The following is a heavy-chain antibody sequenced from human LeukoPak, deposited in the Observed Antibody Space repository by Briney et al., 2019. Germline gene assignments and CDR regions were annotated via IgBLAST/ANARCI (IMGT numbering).Heavy chain of an antibody. J-gene: IGHJ4*02. CDR2: INPKNAGT. D-gene: IGHD3-22*01. CDR3: ARGELDDYYDSSGYFGTQS. Sequence: GASVKVSCKASGYTFTGHYMHWVRQAPGQGLEWMGWINPKNAGTNFAQRFQGRVIMTRDTSSSTVYMELSRLRSDDTAVYYCARGELDDYYDSSGYFGTQSWGQGTLVTVSS. CDR1: GYTFTGHY. V-gene: IGHV1-2*02.